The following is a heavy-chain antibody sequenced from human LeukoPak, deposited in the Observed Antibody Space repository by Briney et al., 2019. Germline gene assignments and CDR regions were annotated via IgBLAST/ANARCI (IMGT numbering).Heavy chain of an antibody. J-gene: IGHJ5*02. D-gene: IGHD6-6*01. V-gene: IGHV4-61*02. CDR1: RGSISSGNYY. Sequence: SETLSLTCTVSRGSISSGNYYWSWIRQPAGKGLEWIGRFHTRGSTNYNPSLKSRVTISVDTSKNQFSLKLSSVTAADTAVYYCARSIAARSWFDPWGQGTLVTVSS. CDR2: FHTRGST. CDR3: ARSIAARSWFDP.